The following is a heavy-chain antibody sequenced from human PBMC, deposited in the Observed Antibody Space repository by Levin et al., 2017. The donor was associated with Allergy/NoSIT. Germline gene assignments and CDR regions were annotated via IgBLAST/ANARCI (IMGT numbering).Heavy chain of an antibody. D-gene: IGHD1-1*01. V-gene: IGHV3-23*01. Sequence: GGSLRLSCAASGFTFSDYAMTWVRQAPGKGLEWVSDITGGGFNTYNGDSVKGRFTVSRDNSKNTLYLEMNSLRAEDTAVYYCAKKQGGTSGFSFDVWGQGTMVTVSS. CDR1: GFTFSDYA. J-gene: IGHJ3*01. CDR2: ITGGGFNT. CDR3: AKKQGGTSGFSFDV.